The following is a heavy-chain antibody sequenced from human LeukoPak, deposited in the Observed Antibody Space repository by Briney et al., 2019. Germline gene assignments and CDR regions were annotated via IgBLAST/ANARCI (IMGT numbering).Heavy chain of an antibody. CDR3: ANGGYTSSWYVVDY. CDR2: ISYDGSNK. CDR1: GFTFSSYG. D-gene: IGHD6-13*01. V-gene: IGHV3-30*18. Sequence: GGSLSLSCAASGFTFSSYGRHWVRQAPGKGLEWVAVISYDGSNKYYADSVKGRFTISRDNSKNTLYLQMSSLRPEDTAVYYCANGGYTSSWYVVDYWGQGTLVTVSS. J-gene: IGHJ4*02.